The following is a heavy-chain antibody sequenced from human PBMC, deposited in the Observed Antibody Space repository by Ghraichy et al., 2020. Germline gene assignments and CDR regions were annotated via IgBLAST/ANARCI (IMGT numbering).Heavy chain of an antibody. Sequence: LTCAASGFTFSNYWMTWVRQAPGKGLEWVANIKEDGSEKYYVDSVKGRSTISRDNAKNSLYLQMNSLRAEDTAVYYCARDLGIGGGLNSWGQGTLVTVSS. J-gene: IGHJ4*02. CDR1: GFTFSNYW. CDR3: ARDLGIGGGLNS. D-gene: IGHD7-27*01. CDR2: IKEDGSEK. V-gene: IGHV3-7*01.